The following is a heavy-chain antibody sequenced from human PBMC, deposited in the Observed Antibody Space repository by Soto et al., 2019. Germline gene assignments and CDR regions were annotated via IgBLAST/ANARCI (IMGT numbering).Heavy chain of an antibody. CDR2: IYWDDDK. CDR1: GFSLTTRPVG. CDR3: AHSLGGYTWNDGYFDF. J-gene: IGHJ4*02. D-gene: IGHD5-12*01. Sequence: QITLEESGPTLVKPTQTLTLTCTFSGFSLTTRPVGVGWIRQAPGKALEWLVVIYWDDDKRYSPSLRSRLTITKVTSKTQVVLTMTDMDPVDTATYYCAHSLGGYTWNDGYFDFWGQGILVTVSS. V-gene: IGHV2-5*02.